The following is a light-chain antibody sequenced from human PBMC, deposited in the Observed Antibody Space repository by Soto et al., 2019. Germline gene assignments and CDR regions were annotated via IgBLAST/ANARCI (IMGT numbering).Light chain of an antibody. V-gene: IGLV2-14*01. CDR1: SSAVSAYNY. Sequence: ALPQPASGSGSPGQSSPTPCTGTSSAVSAYNYVSWYQQHPGKAPKLMIYDVNNRPSGVSNRFSGSKSGNTASLTISGLQAEDEADYYCSSYTSSSTEVFGTGTKVTVL. CDR3: SSYTSSSTEV. CDR2: DVN. J-gene: IGLJ1*01.